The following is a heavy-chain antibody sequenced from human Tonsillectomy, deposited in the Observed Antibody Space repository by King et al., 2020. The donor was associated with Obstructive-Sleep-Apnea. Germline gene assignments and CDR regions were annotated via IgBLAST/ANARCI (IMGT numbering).Heavy chain of an antibody. D-gene: IGHD3-3*01. J-gene: IGHJ4*02. CDR1: GFIFSSAW. Sequence: VQLVESGGGLVKPGGSLRLSCAASGFIFSSAWMTWVRQAPGKGLEWVGRIKSKTDGGTADYGAPVRGRFTISRDDSKNTLYLQMNSLKTEDTAVYFCTTDLFGYYSDTKNDYWGQGTLVTVSS. V-gene: IGHV3-15*01. CDR3: TTDLFGYYSDTKNDY. CDR2: IKSKTDGGTA.